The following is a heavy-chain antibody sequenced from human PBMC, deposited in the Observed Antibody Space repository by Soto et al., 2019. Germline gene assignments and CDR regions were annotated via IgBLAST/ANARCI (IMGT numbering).Heavy chain of an antibody. CDR3: AKTPLRYFDWLSPYFDY. Sequence: GGSLRLSCAASGFTFSSYGMHWVRQAPGKGLEWVAVISYDGSNKYYADSVKGRFTISRDNSKNTLYLQMNSLRAEDTAVYYCAKTPLRYFDWLSPYFDYWGQGTLVTVSS. J-gene: IGHJ4*02. CDR2: ISYDGSNK. V-gene: IGHV3-30*18. CDR1: GFTFSSYG. D-gene: IGHD3-9*01.